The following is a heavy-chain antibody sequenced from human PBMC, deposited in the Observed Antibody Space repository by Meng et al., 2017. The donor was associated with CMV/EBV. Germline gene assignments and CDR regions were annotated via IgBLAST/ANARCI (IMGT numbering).Heavy chain of an antibody. CDR2: IYYSGST. J-gene: IGHJ5*02. CDR1: GGSISSSSYY. CDR3: ARSIAARPYRYNWFDP. D-gene: IGHD6-6*01. V-gene: IGHV4-39*07. Sequence: LELAGPGPGPVKPPETLPLSCIVSGGSISSSSYYWGWIRQPPGKGLEWIGSIYYSGSTYYNQSLKSRVTISVDTSKNQFSLKLSSVTAADTAVYYCARSIAARPYRYNWFDPWGQGTLVTVSS.